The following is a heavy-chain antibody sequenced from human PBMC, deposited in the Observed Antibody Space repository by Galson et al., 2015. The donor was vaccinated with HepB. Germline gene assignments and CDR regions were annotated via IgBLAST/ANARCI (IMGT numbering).Heavy chain of an antibody. Sequence: SVKVSCKASGGTFSSYAISWVRQAPGQGLEWMGGIIPIFGTANYAQKFQGRVTITADKSTSTAYMELSSLRSEDTAVYYCARTADSGYYYYFDYWGQGTLVTVSS. V-gene: IGHV1-69*06. CDR2: IIPIFGTA. CDR1: GGTFSSYA. J-gene: IGHJ4*02. D-gene: IGHD3-22*01. CDR3: ARTADSGYYYYFDY.